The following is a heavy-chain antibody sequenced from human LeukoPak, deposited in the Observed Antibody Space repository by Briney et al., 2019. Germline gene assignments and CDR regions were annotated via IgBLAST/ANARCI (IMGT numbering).Heavy chain of an antibody. CDR1: GYTFTGYY. CDR2: INPNSGDT. V-gene: IGHV1-2*02. J-gene: IGHJ4*02. Sequence: HWASVKVSCKASGYTFTGYYIHWVRQAPGQGLECMGWINPNSGDTNYAQKFQGRVTMTRDTSIDTAYMELSGLRYDDTAVYYCARGDVYFDYWGQGTLVTVSS. CDR3: ARGDVYFDY.